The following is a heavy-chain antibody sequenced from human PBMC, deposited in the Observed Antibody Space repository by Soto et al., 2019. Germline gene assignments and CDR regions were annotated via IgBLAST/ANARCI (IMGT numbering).Heavy chain of an antibody. D-gene: IGHD3-16*01. V-gene: IGHV4-39*01. CDR2: IYYSGST. J-gene: IGHJ4*02. CDR3: ARHGLNYDYVWGSYGAGDFDY. CDR1: SGSISSSSYY. Sequence: PSETLSLTCTVSSGSISSSSYYWGWIRQPPGKGLEWIGSIYYSGSTYYNPSLKSRVTISVDTSKNQFSLKLSSVTAADTAVYYCARHGLNYDYVWGSYGAGDFDYWGQGTLVTVSS.